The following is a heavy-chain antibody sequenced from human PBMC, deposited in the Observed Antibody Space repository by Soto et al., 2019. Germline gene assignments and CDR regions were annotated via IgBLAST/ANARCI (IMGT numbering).Heavy chain of an antibody. CDR3: ARRGSSSWYEYYYYYGMDV. CDR2: INYSGST. CDR1: GGSISSSSYY. J-gene: IGHJ6*02. Sequence: SETLSLTCTVSGGSISSSSYYWGWIRQPPGKGLEWIGSINYSGSTYYNPSLKSRVTISVDTSKNQFSLKLSSVTAADTAVYYCARRGSSSWYEYYYYYGMDVWGQGTTVT. V-gene: IGHV4-39*01. D-gene: IGHD6-13*01.